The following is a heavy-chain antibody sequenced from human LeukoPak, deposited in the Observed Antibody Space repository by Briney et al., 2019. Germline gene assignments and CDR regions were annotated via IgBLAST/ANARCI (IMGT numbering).Heavy chain of an antibody. CDR2: IYSGGST. CDR1: GFTVSSNY. J-gene: IGHJ4*02. D-gene: IGHD6-25*01. Sequence: GGSLRLSCAASGFTVSSNYMSWVRQAPGKGLEWVSVIYSGGSTYYADSVKGRFTISRDNSKNTLYLQMNSLRAEDTAVYYCARDRLGGYYFDYWGQGTLVTVSS. CDR3: ARDRLGGYYFDY. V-gene: IGHV3-53*01.